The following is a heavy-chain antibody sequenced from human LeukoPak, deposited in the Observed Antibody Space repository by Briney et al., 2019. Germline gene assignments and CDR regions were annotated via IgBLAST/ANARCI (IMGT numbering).Heavy chain of an antibody. CDR2: ICYSGST. CDR3: ARAPFYFDSSNYPYFDY. Sequence: PSETLSLTCTVSGGSISSYSWSWIRQPPGKGLEWIGYICYSGSTNYNPPLKSRVTISVDTSKSQFSLKLSSVTAADTAVYYCARAPFYFDSSNYPYFDYWGQGTLVTVPS. V-gene: IGHV4-59*08. D-gene: IGHD3-22*01. J-gene: IGHJ4*02. CDR1: GGSISSYS.